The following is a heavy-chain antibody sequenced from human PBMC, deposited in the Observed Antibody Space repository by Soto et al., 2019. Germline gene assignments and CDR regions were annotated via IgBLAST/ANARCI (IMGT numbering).Heavy chain of an antibody. CDR1: GFTFSNYA. CDR3: ARHAGGRYNWFDP. CDR2: ISNSDSYT. J-gene: IGHJ5*02. Sequence: PGGSLRLSCAASGFTFSNYAMSWVRQAPGKGLEWVSVISNSDSYTNYSPSFQGHVTISADKSISTAYLQWSSLKASDTAMYYCARHAGGRYNWFDPWGQGTLVTVSS. D-gene: IGHD6-19*01. V-gene: IGHV5-10-1*01.